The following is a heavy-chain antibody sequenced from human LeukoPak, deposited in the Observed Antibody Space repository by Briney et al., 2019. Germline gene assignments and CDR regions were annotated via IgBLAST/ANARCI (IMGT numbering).Heavy chain of an antibody. CDR3: ARARHYYYYMDV. CDR1: EYTFTNYY. V-gene: IGHV1-46*01. J-gene: IGHJ6*03. Sequence: ASVKVSCKASEYTFTNYYIHWVRQAPGQGLEWMGIINPRGGSTSYAQKFQGRVTMTRDTSTSTVYMELSRLRSDDTAVYYCARARHYYYYMDVWGKGTTVTVSS. CDR2: INPRGGST.